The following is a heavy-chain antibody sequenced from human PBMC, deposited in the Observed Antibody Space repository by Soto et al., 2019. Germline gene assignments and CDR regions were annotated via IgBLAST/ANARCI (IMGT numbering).Heavy chain of an antibody. J-gene: IGHJ5*02. D-gene: IGHD6-6*01. CDR2: FDPEDGET. V-gene: IGHV1-24*01. CDR3: ATGTLWYSSSYNWFDP. Sequence: GPSVKVSCKVSGYTLTELSMHWVRQAPGKGLEWMGGFDPEDGETIYAQKFQGRVTMTEDTSTDTAYMELSSLRSEDTAVYYCATGTLWYSSSYNWFDPWGQGTLVTVSS. CDR1: GYTLTELS.